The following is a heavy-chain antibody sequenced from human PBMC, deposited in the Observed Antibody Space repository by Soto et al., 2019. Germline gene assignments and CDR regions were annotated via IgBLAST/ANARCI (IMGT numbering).Heavy chain of an antibody. J-gene: IGHJ4*02. CDR2: INPSGGST. V-gene: IGHV1-46*01. CDR1: GYTFTSYY. CDR3: ARERFSSRYYDSSGYLSYFDD. D-gene: IGHD3-22*01. Sequence: ASVKVSCKASGYTFTSYYMHWVRQAPGQGLEWMGIINPSGGSTSYAQKFQGRVTMTRDTSTSTVYMELSSLRSEDTAVYYCARERFSSRYYDSSGYLSYFDDRGQGTLVTVSS.